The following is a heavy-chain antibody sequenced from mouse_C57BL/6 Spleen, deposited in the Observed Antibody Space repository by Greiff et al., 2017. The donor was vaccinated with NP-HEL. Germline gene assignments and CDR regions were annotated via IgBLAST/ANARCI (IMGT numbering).Heavy chain of an antibody. CDR3: ARHVDYAPFAY. J-gene: IGHJ3*01. CDR2: ISNLAYSI. D-gene: IGHD1-1*01. Sequence: EVKLMESGGGLVQPGGSLKLSCAASGFTFSDYGMAWVRQAPRKGPEWVAFISNLAYSIYYADTVTGRFTISRENAKNTLYLEMSSLRSEDTAMYYCARHVDYAPFAYWGQGTLVTVSA. V-gene: IGHV5-15*01. CDR1: GFTFSDYG.